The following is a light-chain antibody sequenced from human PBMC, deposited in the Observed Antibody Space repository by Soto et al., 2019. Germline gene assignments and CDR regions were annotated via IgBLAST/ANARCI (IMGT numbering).Light chain of an antibody. V-gene: IGKV3-20*01. CDR3: QQYGTSPIT. CDR1: QTDSSY. CDR2: GAS. J-gene: IGKJ5*01. Sequence: ENVLTQSPGTLSLSPGERATLSSRASQTDSSYLTWYQQRPGQAPRLLISGASRRATGIPGRFSGSWSGTDFTLTISRLEPEDFALYYCQQYGTSPITFGQGTRLEIK.